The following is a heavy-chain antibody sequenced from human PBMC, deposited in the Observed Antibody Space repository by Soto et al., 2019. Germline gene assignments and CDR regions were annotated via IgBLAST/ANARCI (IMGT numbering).Heavy chain of an antibody. CDR2: AYYRSKWYN. CDR3: VRLIGNSWLDF. J-gene: IGHJ5*01. Sequence: SQTLSLTCAISGDSVSSSSVTWNWIRQSPSRGLEWLGRAYYRSKWYNDYAESVKSRITINPDTSKNQFSLHLNSVTPEDTAVDYCVRLIGNSWLDFWGQGTPVTVSS. CDR1: GDSVSSSSVT. V-gene: IGHV6-1*01. D-gene: IGHD1-26*01.